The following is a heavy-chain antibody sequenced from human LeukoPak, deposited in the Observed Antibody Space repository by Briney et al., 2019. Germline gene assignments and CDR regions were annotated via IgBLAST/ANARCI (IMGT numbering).Heavy chain of an antibody. CDR1: GYSISSGYY. V-gene: IGHV4-38-2*02. CDR3: ARDRGMATIEIDY. D-gene: IGHD5-24*01. CDR2: IYHSAST. J-gene: IGHJ4*02. Sequence: SETLSLTCTLSGYSISSGYYWGWIRQPPGKGLEWIGSIYHSASTYYNPSLKSRVTISVDTSKNQFSLKLSSVTAADTAVYYCARDRGMATIEIDYWGQRTLVTVSS.